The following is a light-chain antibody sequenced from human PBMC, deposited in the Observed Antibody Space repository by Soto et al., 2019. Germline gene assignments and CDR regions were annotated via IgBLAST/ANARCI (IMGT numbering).Light chain of an antibody. CDR2: EVS. V-gene: IGLV2-18*02. CDR3: SSYTGSSTYV. CDR1: SSDVGNYNR. J-gene: IGLJ1*01. Sequence: QSALTQPPSVSGSPGQSVTISCTGTSSDVGNYNRVSWYQQPPGTAPKVIIYEVSNRPSRVPDRFSGSKSGNTASLTISGLQAEYEADYYCSSYTGSSTYVFGTGTKLTVL.